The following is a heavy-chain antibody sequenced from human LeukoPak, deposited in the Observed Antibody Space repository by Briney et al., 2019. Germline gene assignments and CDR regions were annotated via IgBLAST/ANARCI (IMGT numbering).Heavy chain of an antibody. CDR1: GFTFSRYV. CDR2: ISGSGGIT. Sequence: GGSLRVSCAASGFTFSRYVLSWVRPAPRKGVEWVSAISGSGGITYSADSVKGRFTITRDNSNTKLYLQMNSLRAEDTAVYYCAKTHPRGYSSGWYYFDYWGQGTLVTVSS. D-gene: IGHD6-19*01. J-gene: IGHJ4*02. CDR3: AKTHPRGYSSGWYYFDY. V-gene: IGHV3-23*01.